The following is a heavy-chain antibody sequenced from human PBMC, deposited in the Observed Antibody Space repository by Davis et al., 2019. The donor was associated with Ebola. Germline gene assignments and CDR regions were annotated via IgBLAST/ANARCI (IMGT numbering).Heavy chain of an antibody. CDR3: AKHIGY. V-gene: IGHV3-7*01. D-gene: IGHD2-21*01. J-gene: IGHJ4*02. CDR2: IKQDGSEK. CDR1: GFTFSDYT. Sequence: GESLKISCAASGFTFSDYTMNWVRQAPGKGLEWVANIKQDGSEKYYVDSVKGRFTISRDNAKNSLYLQMNSLRAEDTAVYYCAKHIGYWGQGTLVTVSS.